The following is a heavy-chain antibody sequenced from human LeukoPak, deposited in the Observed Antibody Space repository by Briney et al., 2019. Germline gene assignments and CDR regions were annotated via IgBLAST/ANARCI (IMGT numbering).Heavy chain of an antibody. D-gene: IGHD3-10*01. CDR1: GFTFNRSW. CDR2: MDPSGSQK. Sequence: GGSLRLSCAASGFTFNRSWLDWVRQAPGRGLEWVANMDPSGSQKRYVDSVKGRFTISKDNPGTSLYLEMNSLRTEDTAIYYCAIWASGNYWGQGTLVTVSS. CDR3: AIWASGNY. J-gene: IGHJ4*02. V-gene: IGHV3-7*01.